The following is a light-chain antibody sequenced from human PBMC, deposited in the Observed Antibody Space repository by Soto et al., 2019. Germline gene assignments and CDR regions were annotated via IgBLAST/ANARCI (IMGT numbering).Light chain of an antibody. V-gene: IGKV3-20*01. CDR3: PQYGSSGT. Sequence: PGERAPPSCRACHCVSRSSLAWYQQKPGQAPRLLIYGAATRATGIPDWFSGSGSGTNFTLTTISLEPVDFAVDYCPQYGSSGTFGQGTKVDIK. J-gene: IGKJ1*01. CDR2: GAA. CDR1: HCVSRSS.